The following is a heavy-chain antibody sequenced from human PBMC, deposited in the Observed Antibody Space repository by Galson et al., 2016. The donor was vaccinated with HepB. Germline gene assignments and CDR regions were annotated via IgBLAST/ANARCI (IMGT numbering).Heavy chain of an antibody. V-gene: IGHV3-30*04. CDR3: AKDEGAYGEYGRGWLDS. J-gene: IGHJ4*02. Sequence: SLRLSCAASGFTFSTSTLHWVRQAPGKGLEWVAVISYDGRNLYYGSSVRGRYTISRDNSNNTLFLQMNSLTTDDTAMYYCAKDEGAYGEYGRGWLDSWGQGILVTVSS. D-gene: IGHD4/OR15-4a*01. CDR1: GFTFSTST. CDR2: ISYDGRNL.